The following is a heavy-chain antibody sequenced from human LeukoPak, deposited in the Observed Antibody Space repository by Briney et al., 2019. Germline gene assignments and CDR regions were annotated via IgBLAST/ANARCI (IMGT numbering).Heavy chain of an antibody. V-gene: IGHV4-61*01. Sequence: AETLSLTCTVSGASVSSCNYYWSWIRQPPGKGLEWIGYIYYGGSPNYNPSLKSRVTMSIDASKQQVSLKLSSVTAADTAVYYCARNAGATVTTLFDLWGRGTLVTVSS. CDR2: IYYGGSP. D-gene: IGHD4-17*01. J-gene: IGHJ2*01. CDR1: GASVSSCNYY. CDR3: ARNAGATVTTLFDL.